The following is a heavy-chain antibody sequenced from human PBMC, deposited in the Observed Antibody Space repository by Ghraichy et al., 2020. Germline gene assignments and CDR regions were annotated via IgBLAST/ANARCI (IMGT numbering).Heavy chain of an antibody. V-gene: IGHV4-34*01. D-gene: IGHD6-6*01. CDR1: GGSFSGYY. Sequence: SETLSLTCAVYGGSFSGYYWSWIRQPPGKGLEWIGEINHSGSTNYNPSLKSRVTISVDTSKNQFSLKLSSVTAADTAVYYCARGGIAARRSYNWFDPWGQGTLVTVSS. CDR2: INHSGST. J-gene: IGHJ5*02. CDR3: ARGGIAARRSYNWFDP.